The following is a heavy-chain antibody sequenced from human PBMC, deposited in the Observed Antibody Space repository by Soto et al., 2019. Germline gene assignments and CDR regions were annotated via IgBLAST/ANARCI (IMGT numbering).Heavy chain of an antibody. Sequence: SETLSLTCTVSGGSISSYYWSWIRQPPGKGLEWIGYIYYSGSTNYNPSLKSRVTISVDTSKNQFSLKLSSVTAADTAVYYCARQSYNWNERHAFDIWGQGTMVTVSS. CDR1: GGSISSYY. CDR3: ARQSYNWNERHAFDI. D-gene: IGHD1-1*01. CDR2: IYYSGST. V-gene: IGHV4-59*08. J-gene: IGHJ3*02.